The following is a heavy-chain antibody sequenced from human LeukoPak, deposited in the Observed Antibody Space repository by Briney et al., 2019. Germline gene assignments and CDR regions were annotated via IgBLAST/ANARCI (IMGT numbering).Heavy chain of an antibody. CDR3: ARRRCSSTSCFFDY. Sequence: GGSLRLSCAASGFTFNTYAMGWVRQAPGKGLEWVSAISASGSSTYYADSVKGRFTISRDNAKNSLYLQMNSLRAEDTAVFYCARRRCSSTSCFFDYWGQGTLVTVSS. CDR2: ISASGSST. V-gene: IGHV3-23*01. CDR1: GFTFNTYA. D-gene: IGHD2-2*01. J-gene: IGHJ4*02.